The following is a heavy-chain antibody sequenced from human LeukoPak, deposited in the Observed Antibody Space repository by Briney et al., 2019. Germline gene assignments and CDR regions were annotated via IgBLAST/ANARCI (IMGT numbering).Heavy chain of an antibody. J-gene: IGHJ3*02. CDR3: ARAGQYQLLFVAFDI. D-gene: IGHD2-2*01. V-gene: IGHV1-46*01. CDR1: GYSFTNYY. Sequence: ASVKVSCKASGYSFTNYYMPWVRQAPGQGLEWMGLINPSGGRTSYAQKFQGRVTMTRDTSTSTVYMELSSLRCEDTAVYYCARAGQYQLLFVAFDIWGQGTIVTVSS. CDR2: INPSGGRT.